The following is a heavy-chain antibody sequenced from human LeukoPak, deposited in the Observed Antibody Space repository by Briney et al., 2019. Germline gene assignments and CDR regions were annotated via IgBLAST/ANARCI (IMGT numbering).Heavy chain of an antibody. J-gene: IGHJ6*03. Sequence: GGSLRLSCAASGFTFSSYGMHWVRQAPGKGLEWVAFIRYDGTNKYYADSVKGRFTISRDNSKNTLYLQMDSLRAEDTAVYYCAKGGGYEAQYYYYYLDVWGKGTTVTISS. CDR1: GFTFSSYG. D-gene: IGHD5-12*01. CDR3: AKGGGYEAQYYYYYLDV. CDR2: IRYDGTNK. V-gene: IGHV3-30*02.